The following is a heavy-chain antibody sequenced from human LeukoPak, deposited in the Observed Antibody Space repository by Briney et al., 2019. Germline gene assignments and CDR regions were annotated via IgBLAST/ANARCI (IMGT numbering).Heavy chain of an antibody. Sequence: SQTLSLTCTVYGGSFSDYYWSWIRQSPGTGLEWSGEINQRGSTNYNPSLKRRGTISVDTSKNQFSLRLSSVTAADTAVYYCARGPTGGNDNYWGQGTPVTVSS. CDR2: INQRGST. D-gene: IGHD4-23*01. CDR3: ARGPTGGNDNY. V-gene: IGHV4-34*01. J-gene: IGHJ4*02. CDR1: GGSFSDYY.